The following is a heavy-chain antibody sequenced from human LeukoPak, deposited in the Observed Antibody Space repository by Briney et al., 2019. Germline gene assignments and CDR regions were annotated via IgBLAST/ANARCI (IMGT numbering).Heavy chain of an antibody. CDR2: ISGSGDYT. CDR3: AKDRRWELRHYYLDY. D-gene: IGHD1-26*01. CDR1: GFTFSSYG. Sequence: PGGSLRLSCAASGFTFSSYGMSWVRQAPGKGLEWVSTISGSGDYTYYADSVKGRFTISRDNSKNTLYLQMNSLRAEDTAVYYCAKDRRWELRHYYLDYWGQGTLVTVSS. V-gene: IGHV3-23*01. J-gene: IGHJ4*02.